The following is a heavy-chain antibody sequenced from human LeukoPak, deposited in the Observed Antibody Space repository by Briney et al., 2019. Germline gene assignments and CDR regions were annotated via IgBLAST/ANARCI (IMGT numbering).Heavy chain of an antibody. CDR1: GLTVSSNY. J-gene: IGHJ4*02. CDR3: AKDPTVVTTLFDY. CDR2: ISGSGGST. D-gene: IGHD4-23*01. Sequence: GGSLRLSCAASGLTVSSNYMSWVRQAPGKGLGWVSAISGSGGSTYYADSVKGRFTISRDNSKNTLYLQMNSLRAEDTAVYYCAKDPTVVTTLFDYWGQGTLVTVSS. V-gene: IGHV3-23*01.